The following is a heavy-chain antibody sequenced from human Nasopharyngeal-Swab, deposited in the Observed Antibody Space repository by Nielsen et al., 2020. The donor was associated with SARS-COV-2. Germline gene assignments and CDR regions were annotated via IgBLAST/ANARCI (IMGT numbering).Heavy chain of an antibody. CDR2: IYYSGST. J-gene: IGHJ3*02. D-gene: IGHD6-19*01. CDR3: ARGAAYSSGWYPAFDI. CDR1: GGSISSGSYY. V-gene: IGHV4-61*01. Sequence: SETLSLTCTVSGGSISSGSYYWSWIWQPPGKGLEWIGYIYYSGSTNYNPSLKSRVTISVDTSKNQFSLKLSSVTVADTAVYYCARGAAYSSGWYPAFDIWGQGTMVTVSS.